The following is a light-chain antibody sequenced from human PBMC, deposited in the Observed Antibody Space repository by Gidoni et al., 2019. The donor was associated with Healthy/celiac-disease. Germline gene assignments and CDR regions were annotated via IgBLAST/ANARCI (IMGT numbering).Light chain of an antibody. CDR2: EVS. J-gene: IGLJ2*01. Sequence: SALTQPASVPGSPGQSVTISCTGTSSDVGSYNLVSWYQQHPGKAPKLMIYEVSKRPSGVSTRFSGSKSGNPASLTISGLQAEDEADYYCCSYAGSSTLFGGGTKLTVL. CDR3: CSYAGSSTL. V-gene: IGLV2-23*02. CDR1: SSDVGSYNL.